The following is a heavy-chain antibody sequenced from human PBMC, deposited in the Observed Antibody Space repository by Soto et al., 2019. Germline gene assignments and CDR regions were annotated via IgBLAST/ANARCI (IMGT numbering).Heavy chain of an antibody. J-gene: IGHJ3*01. CDR3: VERSFDL. D-gene: IGHD6-25*01. CDR1: GGSFSAYY. CDR2: INHSGRT. Sequence: SETLSLTCAVYGGSFSAYYWNWVRQPPGKGLEWIGEINHSGRTNYSPSLKSRITMSLHTSNNQFSLKLNSVTAADTAIYYCVERSFDLWGQGTKVTVSS. V-gene: IGHV4-34*01.